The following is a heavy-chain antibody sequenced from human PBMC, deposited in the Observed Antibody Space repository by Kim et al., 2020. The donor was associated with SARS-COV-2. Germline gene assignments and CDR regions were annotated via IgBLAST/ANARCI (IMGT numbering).Heavy chain of an antibody. V-gene: IGHV4-39*01. CDR3: ARHGLPDSGFSTRPLDS. CDR2: IHYSGTT. J-gene: IGHJ4*02. Sequence: SETLSLTCSVSGGSISNPSNSWGWVRQPPGKGLEWIANIHYSGTTFYNPSLKSRVTISVDTSKNQFSLNLRSVTAADTAVYYCARHGLPDSGFSTRPLDSWGQGILVTVSS. CDR1: GGSISNPSNS. D-gene: IGHD2-15*01.